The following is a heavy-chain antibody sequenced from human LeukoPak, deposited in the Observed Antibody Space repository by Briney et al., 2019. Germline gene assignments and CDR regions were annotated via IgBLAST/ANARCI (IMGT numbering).Heavy chain of an antibody. Sequence: SVNVSCTASGGTFSSYAISWVRQAPGQGLEWMGGIIPIFGTANYAQKFQGRVTITADKSTSTAYMELSSLRSEDTAVYYCARGRSGYDSVDYWGQGTLVTVSS. D-gene: IGHD5-12*01. CDR3: ARGRSGYDSVDY. CDR1: GGTFSSYA. J-gene: IGHJ4*02. CDR2: IIPIFGTA. V-gene: IGHV1-69*06.